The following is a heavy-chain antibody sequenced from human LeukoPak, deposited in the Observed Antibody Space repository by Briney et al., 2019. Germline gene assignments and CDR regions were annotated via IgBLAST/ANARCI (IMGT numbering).Heavy chain of an antibody. J-gene: IGHJ4*02. D-gene: IGHD1-1*01. CDR3: ARDRVNWNDVGGLFDY. CDR1: GFTVSSNY. CDR2: IYSGGST. V-gene: IGHV3-53*01. Sequence: PGGSLRLSCAASGFTVSSNYMSWVRQAPGKGLEWVSLIYSGGSTSYADSVKGRFTFSRDNSKNTLYLQMNSLRAEDTAVYYCARDRVNWNDVGGLFDYWGLGTLVTVSS.